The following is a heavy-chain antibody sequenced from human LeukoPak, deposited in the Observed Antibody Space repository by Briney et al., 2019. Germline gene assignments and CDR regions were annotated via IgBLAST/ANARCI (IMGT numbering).Heavy chain of an antibody. V-gene: IGHV4-59*01. D-gene: IGHD3-22*01. CDR2: IYYTGST. CDR3: ARWYYYDSSGAVDY. Sequence: SETLSLTCTVSGGSISSYYWSWIRQPPGKRLEWIGYIYYTGSTNYNPSLKSRVTISVDTSKNRFSLKLSSVTAADTAVYYCARWYYYDSSGAVDYWGQGTLVTVSS. CDR1: GGSISSYY. J-gene: IGHJ4*02.